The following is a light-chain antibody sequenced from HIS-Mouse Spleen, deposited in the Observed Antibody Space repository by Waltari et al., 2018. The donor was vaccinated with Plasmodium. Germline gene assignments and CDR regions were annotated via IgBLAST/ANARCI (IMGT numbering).Light chain of an antibody. J-gene: IGKJ1*01. Sequence: DIQLTQSPSSLSASVGHRVTITCRASQSISSYLNWYQQKPGKAPKLLSYAASSLQSGVPSRFSGTGSGTDFTLTISSLQPEDFATYFCQQSYSTWTFGQGTKVEIK. CDR3: QQSYSTWT. CDR2: AAS. CDR1: QSISSY. V-gene: IGKV1-39*01.